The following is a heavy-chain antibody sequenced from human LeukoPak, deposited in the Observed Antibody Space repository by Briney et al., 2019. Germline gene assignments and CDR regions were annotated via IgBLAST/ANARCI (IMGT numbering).Heavy chain of an antibody. Sequence: SETLSLTCAVYGGSFSGYYWSWIRQPPGKGLEWIGEINHSGSTNYNPSLKSRVTISVDTSENQFSLKLSSVTAADTAVYYCARHPLAFDYWGQGTLVTVSS. CDR3: ARHPLAFDY. J-gene: IGHJ4*02. V-gene: IGHV4-34*01. CDR1: GGSFSGYY. CDR2: INHSGST.